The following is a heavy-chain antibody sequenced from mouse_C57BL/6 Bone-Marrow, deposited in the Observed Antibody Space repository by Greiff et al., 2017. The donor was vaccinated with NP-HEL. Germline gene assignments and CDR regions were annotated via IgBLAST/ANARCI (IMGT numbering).Heavy chain of an antibody. CDR1: GYTFTSYG. CDR3: ARDYYGSAYAMDY. J-gene: IGHJ4*01. Sequence: VQLQQSGAELARPGASVKLSCKASGYTFTSYGISWVKQRTGQGLEWIGEIYPRSGNTYYNEKFKGKATLTADKSSSTAYMELRSLTSEDAAVYFCARDYYGSAYAMDYWGQGTSVTVSS. V-gene: IGHV1-81*01. D-gene: IGHD1-1*01. CDR2: IYPRSGNT.